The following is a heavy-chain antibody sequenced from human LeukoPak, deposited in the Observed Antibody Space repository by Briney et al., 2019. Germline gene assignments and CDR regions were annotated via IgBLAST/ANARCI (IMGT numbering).Heavy chain of an antibody. CDR1: GFTFSSYW. J-gene: IGHJ4*02. CDR3: ATLSPYYYDSSGYYPDY. CDR2: ISYDGSNK. Sequence: GGSLRLSCAASGFTFSSYWMSWVRQAPGKGLEWVAVISYDGSNKYYADSVKGRFTISRDNSKNTLYLQMNSLRAEDTAVYYCATLSPYYYDSSGYYPDYWGQGTLVTVSS. V-gene: IGHV3-30*03. D-gene: IGHD3-22*01.